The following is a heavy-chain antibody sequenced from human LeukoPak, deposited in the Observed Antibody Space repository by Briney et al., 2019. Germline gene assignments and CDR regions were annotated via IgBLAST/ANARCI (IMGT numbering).Heavy chain of an antibody. D-gene: IGHD3-22*01. CDR1: GGSFSGCY. CDR3: ARGFYDSSGYAFDY. Sequence: PSETLSLTCAVYGGSFSGCYWSWIRQPPGKGLEWIGEINHSGSTNYNPSLKSRVTISVDTSKNQFSLKLSSVTAADTAVYYCARGFYDSSGYAFDYWGQGTLATVSS. CDR2: INHSGST. V-gene: IGHV4-34*01. J-gene: IGHJ4*02.